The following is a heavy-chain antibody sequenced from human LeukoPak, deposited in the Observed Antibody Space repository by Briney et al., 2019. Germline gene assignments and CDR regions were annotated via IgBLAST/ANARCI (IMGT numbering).Heavy chain of an antibody. D-gene: IGHD2-15*01. CDR2: IYTSGST. CDR1: GGSISSTSYD. Sequence: PSETLSLTCTVSGGSISSTSYDWYWIRQPAGKGLEWIGHIYTSGSTNYNPSLKSRVTISVDTSKNQFSLKLRFVTAADTAVYYCARVRCSGGSCPYYYYYYYMDVRGKGTTVTVSS. V-gene: IGHV4-61*09. CDR3: ARVRCSGGSCPYYYYYYYMDV. J-gene: IGHJ6*03.